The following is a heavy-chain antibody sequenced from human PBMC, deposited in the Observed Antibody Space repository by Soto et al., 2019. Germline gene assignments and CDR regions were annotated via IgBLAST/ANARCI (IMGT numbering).Heavy chain of an antibody. Sequence: PSETLSLTCTVPGRSISSSGYDCRLFRQFRGMVFHWILYIYYNGNSYFHPSLKSRVTISVATSITQFFLNLTSVPAANTAVYYCAGHSAPGYSNGWITHWGQ. J-gene: IGHJ1*01. CDR1: GRSISSSGYD. D-gene: IGHD6-19*01. CDR3: AGHSAPGYSNGWITH. CDR2: IYYNGNS. V-gene: IGHV4-61*05.